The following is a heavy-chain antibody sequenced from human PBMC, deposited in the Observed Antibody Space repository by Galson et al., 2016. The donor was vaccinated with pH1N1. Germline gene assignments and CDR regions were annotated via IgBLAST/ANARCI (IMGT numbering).Heavy chain of an antibody. D-gene: IGHD3-3*01. CDR1: GFIFTTYA. CDR2: INPDGNVK. V-gene: IGHV3-30*02. J-gene: IGHJ4*02. CDR3: ATGGDYAFLH. Sequence: SLRLSCAASGFIFTTYAMDWFRQAPGKGLEWVTFINPDGNVKWYADSVKGRFTISRDTSKNTLFLQMNSLRPEDTAVYYCATGGDYAFLHWGQGALVTVSS.